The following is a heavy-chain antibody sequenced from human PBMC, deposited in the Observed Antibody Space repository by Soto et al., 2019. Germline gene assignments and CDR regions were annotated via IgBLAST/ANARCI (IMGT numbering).Heavy chain of an antibody. CDR2: INQDGSER. V-gene: IGHV3-7*05. CDR1: GFTFSSFW. Sequence: EVQLVESGGDLVKPGGSLRLSCAASGFTFSSFWMTWVRQAPGKGLEWVANINQDGSERHYVDSVRGRFTISRDNAKNSLYLQMNSLSAEDTAVYYCASGGHVDYCGQGTLVTVSS. J-gene: IGHJ4*02. D-gene: IGHD3-16*01. CDR3: ASGGHVDY.